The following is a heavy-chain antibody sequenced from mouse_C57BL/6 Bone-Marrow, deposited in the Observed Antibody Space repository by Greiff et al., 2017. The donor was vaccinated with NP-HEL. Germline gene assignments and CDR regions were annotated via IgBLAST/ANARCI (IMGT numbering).Heavy chain of an antibody. CDR3: ARTGTGDWYFDV. V-gene: IGHV1-26*01. Sequence: VQLQQSGPELVKPGASVKISCKASRYTFTDYYMNWVKQSHGKSLEWIGDINPNNGGTSYNQKFKGKATLTVDKSSSTAYMELRSLTSEDSAVYYCARTGTGDWYFDVWGTGTTVTVSS. D-gene: IGHD4-1*01. CDR2: INPNNGGT. J-gene: IGHJ1*03. CDR1: RYTFTDYY.